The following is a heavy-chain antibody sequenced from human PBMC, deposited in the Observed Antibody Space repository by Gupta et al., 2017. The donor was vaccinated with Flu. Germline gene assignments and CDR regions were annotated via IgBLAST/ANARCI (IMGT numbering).Heavy chain of an antibody. D-gene: IGHD6-6*01. J-gene: IGHJ4*02. CDR3: ARGYSSSSWLFDY. CDR2: IITIFGTA. CDR1: GAPFSSYA. V-gene: IGHV1-69*06. Sequence: QVQLVQSGAEVKKPGSSVKVSCKASGAPFSSYAIGWVRQAPGQGLEWMGGIITIFGTANYAQKFQGRVTITADKSTSTAYMELSSLRSEDTAVYYCARGYSSSSWLFDYWGQGTLVTVSS.